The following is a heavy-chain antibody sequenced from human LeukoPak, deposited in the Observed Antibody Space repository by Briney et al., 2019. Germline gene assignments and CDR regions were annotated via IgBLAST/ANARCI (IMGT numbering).Heavy chain of an antibody. CDR1: GFTFSSYA. CDR3: AKDRRSGWFDY. D-gene: IGHD6-19*01. CDR2: ISGSGGST. V-gene: IGHV3-23*01. J-gene: IGHJ4*02. Sequence: GGSLRLSSAASGFTFSSYAMSWVRPAPRKVLEWVSAISGSGGSTYYADSVKGRFTISRDNSKNTLYLQMNSLRAEDTAVYYCAKDRRSGWFDYWGQGTLVTVSS.